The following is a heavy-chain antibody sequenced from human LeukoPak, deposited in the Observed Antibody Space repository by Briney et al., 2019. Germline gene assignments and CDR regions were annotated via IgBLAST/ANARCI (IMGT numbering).Heavy chain of an antibody. CDR3: ARSASDY. Sequence: ASVKVSCKAFGSTFTTYGISWVRQAPGQGLEWMGWINPNSGGRNYAQKFQGRVTMTRDTSISTAYMELSRLRSDDTAVYYCARSASDYWGQGTLVTVSS. D-gene: IGHD2-21*01. CDR1: GSTFTTYG. J-gene: IGHJ4*02. V-gene: IGHV1-2*02. CDR2: INPNSGGR.